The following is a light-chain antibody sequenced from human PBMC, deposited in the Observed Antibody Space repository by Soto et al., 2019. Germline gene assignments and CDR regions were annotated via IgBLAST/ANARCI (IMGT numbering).Light chain of an antibody. J-gene: IGKJ4*01. CDR1: QSVGNN. Sequence: EIVLTQSPATLSVSPGERATLSCRASQSVGNNFAWYQQKPGQAPRLLIFATSTCATGVPSRFSGSGSGTEFTLTISSLQSEDFAVYYCQQYGDWPLTFGGGAKVEIE. CDR2: ATS. V-gene: IGKV3-15*01. CDR3: QQYGDWPLT.